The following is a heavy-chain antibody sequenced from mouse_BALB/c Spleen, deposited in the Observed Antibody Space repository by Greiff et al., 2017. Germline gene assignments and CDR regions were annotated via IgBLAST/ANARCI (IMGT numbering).Heavy chain of an antibody. V-gene: IGHV5-12-2*01. CDR3: ARCSLYAMDY. CDR1: GFTFSSYT. CDR2: ISNGGGST. D-gene: IGHD6-1*01. Sequence: EVKLMESGGGLVQPGGSLKLSCAASGFTFSSYTMSWVRQTPEKRLEWVAYISNGGGSTYYPDTVKGRFTISRDNAKNTLYLQMSSLKSEDTAMYYCARCSLYAMDYWGQGTSVTVSS. J-gene: IGHJ4*01.